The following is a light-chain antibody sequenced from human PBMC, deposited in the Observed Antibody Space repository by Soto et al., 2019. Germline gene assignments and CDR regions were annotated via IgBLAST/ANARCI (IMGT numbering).Light chain of an antibody. CDR2: DFS. V-gene: IGLV2-14*03. Sequence: QSALTQPASVSGSPGQSITISCTGTSSDVGAYTFVSWYQQHPDKVPKLMIFDFSRRPSGVSDRFSGSKSGNTASLTLSGLQLEDEADYYCSSYTSSSTNVFGSGTKLTVL. CDR3: SSYTSSSTNV. J-gene: IGLJ1*01. CDR1: SSDVGAYTF.